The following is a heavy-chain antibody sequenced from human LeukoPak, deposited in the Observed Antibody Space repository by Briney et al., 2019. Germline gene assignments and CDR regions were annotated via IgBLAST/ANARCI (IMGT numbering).Heavy chain of an antibody. D-gene: IGHD3-22*01. J-gene: IGHJ3*02. Sequence: GGSLRLSCSASGFTFSSYTMHWVRQAPGKGLQYVSAISSNGGSTYYADSVKGRFTISRDNSKNTLYLQMNSLRAEDTAVYYCARVIKYYYDSSGYPGRTDAFDIWGQGTMVTVSS. CDR1: GFTFSSYT. CDR3: ARVIKYYYDSSGYPGRTDAFDI. V-gene: IGHV3-64*04. CDR2: ISSNGGST.